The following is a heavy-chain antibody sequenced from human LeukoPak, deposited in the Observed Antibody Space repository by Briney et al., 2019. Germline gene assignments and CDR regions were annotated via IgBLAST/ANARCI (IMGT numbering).Heavy chain of an antibody. CDR3: ARLGEYSYKD. CDR1: DGSTTGYY. D-gene: IGHD5-18*01. CDR2: IYYSGST. J-gene: IGHJ4*02. V-gene: IGHV4-59*01. Sequence: SETLSLTCSVSDGSTTGYYWSWIRQPPGKGLEWIGYIYYSGSTNYNPSLKSRVTISVDTSKNPFSLKLSSVTAADTAVYYCARLGEYSYKDWGQGTLVTVSS.